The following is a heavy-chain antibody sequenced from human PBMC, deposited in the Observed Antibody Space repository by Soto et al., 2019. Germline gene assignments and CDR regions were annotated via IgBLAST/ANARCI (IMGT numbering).Heavy chain of an antibody. Sequence: SETQSLTSTVSGGNIRSYGWSWIRQPPGKGLEWIGYIYYSGSTNSNPSLKSRVTISVDTSKNQFSLKLSSVTAADTAVYYCARVGVVVVPAAAYYFDYWGQGTLVTVSS. CDR2: IYYSGST. CDR1: GGNIRSYG. D-gene: IGHD2-2*01. V-gene: IGHV4-59*01. J-gene: IGHJ4*02. CDR3: ARVGVVVVPAAAYYFDY.